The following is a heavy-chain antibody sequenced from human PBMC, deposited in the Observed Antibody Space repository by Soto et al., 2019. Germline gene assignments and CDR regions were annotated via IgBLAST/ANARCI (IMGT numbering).Heavy chain of an antibody. V-gene: IGHV4-39*07. D-gene: IGHD3-10*01. CDR1: GVSIHNSHSF. J-gene: IGHJ6*02. Sequence: PSETLSLTCTVSGVSIHNSHSFWGWIRQPPGKGLEFIGTVYHSGSTNYNPSLKSRVTISVDTSKNQFSLKLSSVTAADTAVYYCARNSVYYYYYGMDVWGQGTTVTVSS. CDR3: ARNSVYYYYYGMDV. CDR2: VYHSGST.